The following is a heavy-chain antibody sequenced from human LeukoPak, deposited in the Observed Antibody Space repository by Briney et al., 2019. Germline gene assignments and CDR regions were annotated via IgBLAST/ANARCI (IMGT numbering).Heavy chain of an antibody. CDR2: INPSGGST. J-gene: IGHJ4*02. V-gene: IGHV1-46*01. Sequence: ASVKVSCKASGYTFTSYYMHWVRQAPGQGLEWMGIINPSGGSTSYAQKFQGRVAMTRDMSTSTVYMELSSLRSEDTAVYYCARGPRRGSSGYYYGDYWGQGTLVTVSS. CDR1: GYTFTSYY. CDR3: ARGPRRGSSGYYYGDY. D-gene: IGHD3-22*01.